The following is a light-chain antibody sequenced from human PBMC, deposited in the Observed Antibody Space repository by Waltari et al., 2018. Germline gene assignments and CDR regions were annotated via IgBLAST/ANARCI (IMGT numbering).Light chain of an antibody. CDR3: QNYNSDLGVT. Sequence: DIQITQSPSTLSASVGARVTITCRASQSVRKWLAWFQQKPGKVPKLLNYQASILEDGVPSRFRGSGSGPECTLTITSLQPDDFATYYCQNYNSDLGVTFGQGTRLEIK. V-gene: IGKV1-5*03. CDR2: QAS. J-gene: IGKJ5*01. CDR1: QSVRKW.